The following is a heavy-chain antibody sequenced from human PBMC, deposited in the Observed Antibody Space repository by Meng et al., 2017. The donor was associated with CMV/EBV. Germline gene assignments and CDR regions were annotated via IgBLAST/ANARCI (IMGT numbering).Heavy chain of an antibody. Sequence: GESLKISCAASGFTFSSYSMNWVRQAPGKGLEWVSSISSSSSYIYYADSVKGRFTTSRDNAKNSLYLQMNSLRAEDTAVYYCARVGRTSQTMIVVVPKGSGAFDIWGQGTMVTVSS. D-gene: IGHD3-22*01. V-gene: IGHV3-21*01. CDR3: ARVGRTSQTMIVVVPKGSGAFDI. CDR2: ISSSSSYI. J-gene: IGHJ3*02. CDR1: GFTFSSYS.